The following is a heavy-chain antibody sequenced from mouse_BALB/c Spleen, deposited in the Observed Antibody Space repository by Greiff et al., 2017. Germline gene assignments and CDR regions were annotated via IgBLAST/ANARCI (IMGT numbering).Heavy chain of an antibody. CDR2: ISSGSSTI. V-gene: IGHV5-17*02. CDR3: AGGNYYAMDY. D-gene: IGHD2-1*01. CDR1: GFTFSSFG. J-gene: IGHJ4*01. Sequence: EVKLVESGGGLVQPGGSRKLSCAASGFTFSSFGMHWVRQAPEKGLEWVAYISSGSSTIYYADTVKGRFTISRDNPKNTLFLQMTSLRSEDTAMYYCAGGNYYAMDYWGQGTSVTVSS.